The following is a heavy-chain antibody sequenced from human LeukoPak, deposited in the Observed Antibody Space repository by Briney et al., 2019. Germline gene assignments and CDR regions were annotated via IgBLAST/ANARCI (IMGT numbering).Heavy chain of an antibody. CDR3: ARDKGGSGYDHLDS. CDR2: TYYRSKWYN. Sequence: SQTLSLTCPISGDIVSTNSAAWNWTRQSPSRGLEWLGRTYYRSKWYNDYAVSVKSRITINPDTSKNQFSLQLNSVTPEDTAVYYCARDKGGSGYDHLDSWGQGTLVTVSS. D-gene: IGHD5-12*01. CDR1: GDIVSTNSAA. V-gene: IGHV6-1*01. J-gene: IGHJ4*02.